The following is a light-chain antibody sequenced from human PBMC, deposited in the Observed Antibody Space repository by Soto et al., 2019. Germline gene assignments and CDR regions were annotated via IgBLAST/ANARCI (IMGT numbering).Light chain of an antibody. CDR3: CSYAGSSTFYVV. CDR2: EGS. J-gene: IGLJ2*01. V-gene: IGLV2-23*01. CDR1: SSDIGGYNL. Sequence: QSVLTQPPSASGSPGQSVTISCTGSSSDIGGYNLVSWYQQHPGKAPKLMIYEGSKRPSGVSNRFSGSKSGNTASLTISGLQAEDEADYYCCSYAGSSTFYVVFGGGTKVTVL.